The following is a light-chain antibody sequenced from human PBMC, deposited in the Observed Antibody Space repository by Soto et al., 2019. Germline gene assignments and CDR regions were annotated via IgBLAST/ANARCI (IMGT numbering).Light chain of an antibody. Sequence: QSVLTQPPSVSAAPGQKVTISCSGSSSNIGNNYVSWYQQLPGTAPKLLIYANNKRPSGIPDRFSGSKSGTSATLGITGLQTGDEADYYCATWDSSLSAWVFGGGTQLTVL. J-gene: IGLJ3*02. CDR1: SSNIGNNY. CDR2: ANN. V-gene: IGLV1-51*01. CDR3: ATWDSSLSAWV.